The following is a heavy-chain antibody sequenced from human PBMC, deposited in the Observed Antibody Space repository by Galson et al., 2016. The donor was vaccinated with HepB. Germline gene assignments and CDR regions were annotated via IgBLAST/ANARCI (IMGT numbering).Heavy chain of an antibody. CDR3: ARGEYYDFWSGYYGMDV. J-gene: IGHJ6*02. CDR1: GGSISSGGYS. V-gene: IGHV4-30-2*01. Sequence: TLSLTCAVSGGSISSGGYSWSWTRQPPGKGLEWIGYIYHSGSTYYNPSLKSRVTISVDRSKNQFSLKLSSVPAADTAVYYCARGEYYDFWSGYYGMDVWGQGTTVTVSS. D-gene: IGHD3-3*01. CDR2: IYHSGST.